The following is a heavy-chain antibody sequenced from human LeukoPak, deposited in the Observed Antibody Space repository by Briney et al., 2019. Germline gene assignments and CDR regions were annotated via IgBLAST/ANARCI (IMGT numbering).Heavy chain of an antibody. CDR2: IHGNGGT. CDR1: GFSVASIY. D-gene: IGHD3-10*01. J-gene: IGHJ4*02. CDR3: ARGFHFYASGTYSGAFDY. Sequence: GGSLRLSCSASGFSVASIYMIWVRQAPGKGLQWVSFIHGNGGTDYAGSLRGRFTISRDNSKNTLHLQMDNLRAEDTAVYYCARGFHFYASGTYSGAFDYWGQGTLVTVSS. V-gene: IGHV3-53*01.